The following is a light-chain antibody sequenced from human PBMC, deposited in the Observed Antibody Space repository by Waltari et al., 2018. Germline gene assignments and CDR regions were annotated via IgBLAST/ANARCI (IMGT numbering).Light chain of an antibody. CDR2: KTS. V-gene: IGKV1-5*03. CDR3: QHYNSYSGDT. Sequence: DIQMTQSPSTLSASVGDRVIITCRASQSITTWLAWYQQKPGKAPKLLIYKTSPLESGVPSRFSGRGSGKEFPLTISSLQPDDFATYYCQHYNSYSGDTFGQGTKLEI. CDR1: QSITTW. J-gene: IGKJ2*01.